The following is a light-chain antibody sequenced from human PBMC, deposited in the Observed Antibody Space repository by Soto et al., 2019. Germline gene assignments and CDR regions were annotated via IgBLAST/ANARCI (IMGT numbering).Light chain of an antibody. J-gene: IGKJ1*01. Sequence: EIVLTQSPATLPLSPGQRATLSCWASQRVRSNYYAWYQQKPGQAPTLLLNGAFNRTAGIPDRFSGSRSGTNFTLTISKLEHEDYSVEYYHQYDTTSPTFGQGTKVDIK. V-gene: IGKV3-20*01. CDR3: HQYDTTSPT. CDR1: QRVRSNY. CDR2: GAF.